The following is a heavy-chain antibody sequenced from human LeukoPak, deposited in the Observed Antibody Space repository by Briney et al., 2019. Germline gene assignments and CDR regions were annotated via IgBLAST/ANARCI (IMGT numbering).Heavy chain of an antibody. CDR2: IDPSDSYT. CDR3: ARHKPYDSGSYS. D-gene: IGHD3-10*01. CDR1: GYSFTSYW. V-gene: IGHV5-10-1*01. J-gene: IGHJ5*02. Sequence: GESLKTSCKGSGYSFTSYWISWVRQMPGKGLEWMGRIDPSDSYTNYSPSFQGHVTISADKSISTAYLQWSSLKASDTAMYYCARHKPYDSGSYSWGQGTLVTVSS.